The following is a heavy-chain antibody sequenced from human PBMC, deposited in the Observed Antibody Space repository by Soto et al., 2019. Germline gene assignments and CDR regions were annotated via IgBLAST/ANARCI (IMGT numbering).Heavy chain of an antibody. CDR2: INPSGGST. CDR1: GYTFTSYY. CDR3: ARGKEVAMVRGVIYYYYYGMDV. J-gene: IGHJ6*02. D-gene: IGHD3-10*01. Sequence: GASVKVSCEASGYTFTSYYMHWVRQAPGQGLEWMGIINPSGGSTSYAQKFQGRVTMTRDTSTSTVYMELSSLRSEDTAAYYCARGKEVAMVRGVIYYYYYGMDVWGQGTTVTVSS. V-gene: IGHV1-46*03.